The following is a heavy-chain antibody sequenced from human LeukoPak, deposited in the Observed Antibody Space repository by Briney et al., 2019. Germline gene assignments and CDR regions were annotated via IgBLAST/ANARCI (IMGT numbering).Heavy chain of an antibody. Sequence: GGSLRLSCAASGFTFSTYRMNWVRQAPGKGLEWLSYISSGSNTIFYADSVKGRFTISRDNAKNSLFLQVNSLRDEDTAVYYCARGSYYAPYYFDYWGQGTPVTVSS. D-gene: IGHD1-26*01. CDR1: GFTFSTYR. CDR2: ISSGSNTI. CDR3: ARGSYYAPYYFDY. J-gene: IGHJ4*02. V-gene: IGHV3-48*02.